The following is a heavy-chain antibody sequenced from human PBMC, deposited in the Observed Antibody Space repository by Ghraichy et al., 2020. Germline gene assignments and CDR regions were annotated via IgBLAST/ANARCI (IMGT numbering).Heavy chain of an antibody. Sequence: ASVKVSCRASNYTFPNYIINWVRRAPGQGLEWMGWISTYNGNTNYAQKFQGRVTMTTDTSTSTAYMELWSLRSDDTAIYYCARDWQQQLGPWGQGTLVTVS. V-gene: IGHV1-18*04. CDR3: ARDWQQQLGP. J-gene: IGHJ4*02. D-gene: IGHD6-13*01. CDR2: ISTYNGNT. CDR1: NYTFPNYI.